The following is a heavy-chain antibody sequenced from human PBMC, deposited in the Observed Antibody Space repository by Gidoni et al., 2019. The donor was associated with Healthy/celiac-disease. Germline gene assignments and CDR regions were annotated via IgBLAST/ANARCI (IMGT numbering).Heavy chain of an antibody. D-gene: IGHD2-8*01. Sequence: QITLKESGPTLVKPTQTLTLTCTFSGFSLSTSGVGVGWIRQPPGKALEWLALIYWNDDKRYSPSLKSRLTITKDTSKNQVVLTMTNMDPVDTATYYCAHRRAYCTNGVCYPGYFDYWGQGTLVTVSS. V-gene: IGHV2-5*01. CDR2: IYWNDDK. CDR3: AHRRAYCTNGVCYPGYFDY. CDR1: GFSLSTSGVG. J-gene: IGHJ4*02.